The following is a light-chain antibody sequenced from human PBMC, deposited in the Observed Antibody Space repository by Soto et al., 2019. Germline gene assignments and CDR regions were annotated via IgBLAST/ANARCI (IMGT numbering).Light chain of an antibody. CDR1: SSDVGGYNC. J-gene: IGLJ2*01. V-gene: IGLV2-14*01. CDR3: SSYTSSSTPGVV. Sequence: QSALTQPASVSGSPGQSITISCTGTSSDVGGYNCVSWYQQHPGKAPKLMIYDVSNRPSGVSNRFSGSKSGNTASLTISGLQAEDEADYYCSSYTSSSTPGVVFGGGTKLTVL. CDR2: DVS.